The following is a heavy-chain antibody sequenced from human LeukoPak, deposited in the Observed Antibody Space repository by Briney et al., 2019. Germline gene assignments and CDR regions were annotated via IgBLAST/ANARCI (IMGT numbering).Heavy chain of an antibody. CDR2: ISYDGSNK. CDR3: ARVRADSSGHDIDY. Sequence: GGSLRLSCAASGFTFSSYAMHWVRQAPGKGLEWVAVISYDGSNKYYADSVEGRFTISRDNSKNTLYLQMNSLRAEDTAVYYCARVRADSSGHDIDYWGQGTLVTVSS. V-gene: IGHV3-30-3*01. J-gene: IGHJ4*02. CDR1: GFTFSSYA. D-gene: IGHD3-22*01.